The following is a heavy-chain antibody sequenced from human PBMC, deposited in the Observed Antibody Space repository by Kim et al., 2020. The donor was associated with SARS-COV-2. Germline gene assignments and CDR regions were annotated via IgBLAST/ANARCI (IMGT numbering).Heavy chain of an antibody. V-gene: IGHV3-30-3*01. J-gene: IGHJ4*02. CDR1: GFTFSSYA. D-gene: IGHD3-3*01. CDR3: ARDAENDFWSGHYHFDY. Sequence: GGSLRLSCAASGFTFSSYAMHWVRQAPGKGLEWVAVISYDGSNKYYADSVKGRFTISRDNSKNTLYLQMNSLRAEDTAVYYCARDAENDFWSGHYHFDYWGQGTLVTVSS. CDR2: ISYDGSNK.